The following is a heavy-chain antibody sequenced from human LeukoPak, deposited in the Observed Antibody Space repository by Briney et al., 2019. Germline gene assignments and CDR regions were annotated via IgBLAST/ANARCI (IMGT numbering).Heavy chain of an antibody. Sequence: ASVKVSCKASGYTFTGYYMHWVRQAPGQGLEWMGWINPNSGGTNYAQKFQGRVTMTRDTSISTAYMELSRLRSDDTAVYYCARDRTIALPFARTEYYFDYWGQGTLVTVSS. V-gene: IGHV1-2*02. CDR2: INPNSGGT. CDR3: ARDRTIALPFARTEYYFDY. D-gene: IGHD2-8*01. J-gene: IGHJ4*02. CDR1: GYTFTGYY.